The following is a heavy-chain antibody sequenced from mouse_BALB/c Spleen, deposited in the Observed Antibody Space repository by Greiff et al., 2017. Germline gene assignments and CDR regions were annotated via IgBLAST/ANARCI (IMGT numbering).Heavy chain of an antibody. J-gene: IGHJ4*01. Sequence: QVQLKESGAELARPGASVKMSCKASGYTFTSYTMHWVKQRPGQGLEWIGYINPSSGYTNYNQKFKDKATLTADKSSSTAYMQLSSLTSEDSAVYYCASPYGSSSSYAMDYWGQGTSVTVSS. CDR1: GYTFTSYT. V-gene: IGHV1-4*01. CDR3: ASPYGSSSSYAMDY. CDR2: INPSSGYT. D-gene: IGHD1-1*01.